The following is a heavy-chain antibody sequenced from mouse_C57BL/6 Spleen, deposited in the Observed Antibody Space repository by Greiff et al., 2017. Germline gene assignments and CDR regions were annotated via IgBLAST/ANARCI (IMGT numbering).Heavy chain of an antibody. V-gene: IGHV5-17*01. CDR1: GFTFSDYG. Sequence: EVQGVESGGGLVKPGGSLKLSCAASGFTFSDYGMHWVRQAPEKGLEWVAYISSGSSTIYYADTVKGRFTISRDNAKNTLFLQMTSLRSEDTAMYYCAREGVVAHFDYWGQGTTLTVSS. D-gene: IGHD1-1*01. J-gene: IGHJ2*01. CDR2: ISSGSSTI. CDR3: AREGVVAHFDY.